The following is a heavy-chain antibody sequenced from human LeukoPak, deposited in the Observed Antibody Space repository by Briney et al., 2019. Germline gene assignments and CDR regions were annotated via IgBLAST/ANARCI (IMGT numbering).Heavy chain of an antibody. Sequence: SETLSLTCTVSGGSISSGDYYWSWIRQPPGKGLEWIGYIYYSGSTLYNPSLKSRVTISVDTSKNQFSLKLSSVTAADTAVYYCASTIAAADLRLLDYWGQGTLVTVSS. CDR1: GGSISSGDYY. CDR3: ASTIAAADLRLLDY. CDR2: IYYSGST. V-gene: IGHV4-30-4*01. J-gene: IGHJ4*02. D-gene: IGHD6-13*01.